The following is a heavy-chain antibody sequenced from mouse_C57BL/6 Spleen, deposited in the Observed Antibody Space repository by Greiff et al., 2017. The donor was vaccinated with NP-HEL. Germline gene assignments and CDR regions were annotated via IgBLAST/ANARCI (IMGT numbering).Heavy chain of an antibody. Sequence: EVMLVESGGGLVKPGGSLKLSCAASGFTFSDYGMHWVRQAPEKGLEWVAYISSGSSTIYYADTVKGRFTISRDNAKNTLFLQMTSLRSEDTAMYYCARDTTVVPPGFAYWGQGTLVTVSA. CDR1: GFTFSDYG. D-gene: IGHD1-1*01. V-gene: IGHV5-17*01. CDR3: ARDTTVVPPGFAY. J-gene: IGHJ3*01. CDR2: ISSGSSTI.